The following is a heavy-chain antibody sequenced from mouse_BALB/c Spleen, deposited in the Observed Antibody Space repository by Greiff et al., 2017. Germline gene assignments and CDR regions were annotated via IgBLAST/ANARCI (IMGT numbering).Heavy chain of an antibody. Sequence: VQLQESGAELVRPGTSVKVSCKASGYAFTNYLIEWVKQRPGQGLEWIGVINPGSGGTNYNEKFKGKATLTADKSSSTAYMQLSSLTSDDSAVYFCARNSIYYYGSSYDYYAMDYWGQGTSVTVSS. J-gene: IGHJ4*01. V-gene: IGHV1-54*01. CDR1: GYAFTNYL. CDR2: INPGSGGT. CDR3: ARNSIYYYGSSYDYYAMDY. D-gene: IGHD1-1*01.